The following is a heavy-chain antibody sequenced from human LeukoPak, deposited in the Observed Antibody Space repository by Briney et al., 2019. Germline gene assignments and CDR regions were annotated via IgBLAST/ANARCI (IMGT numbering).Heavy chain of an antibody. Sequence: SETLSLTCTVSGGSISSGSYWWGWIRQPPGKGLEWIGSIYYSGSTYYNPSLKSRVTISVDTSRNQFSLKLSSVTAADTAVYYCARVSSGSYYFDSWGQGTLVTVSS. V-gene: IGHV4-39*01. CDR3: ARVSSGSYYFDS. J-gene: IGHJ4*02. D-gene: IGHD1-26*01. CDR2: IYYSGST. CDR1: GGSISSGSYW.